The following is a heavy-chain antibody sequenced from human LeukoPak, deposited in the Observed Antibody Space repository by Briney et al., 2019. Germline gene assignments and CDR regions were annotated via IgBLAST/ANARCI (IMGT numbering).Heavy chain of an antibody. Sequence: SQTLSLTCAISGDSASSNSAAWNWIRQSPSRGLEWLGRTYYRSKWSNEYAVSVKSRITISPDTSKNQFSLQLNSVTPEDTAVYYCARGGTGYCTSSICYFDYWGPGIQVTVSS. CDR2: TYYRSKWSN. J-gene: IGHJ4*02. CDR1: GDSASSNSAA. CDR3: ARGGTGYCTSSICYFDY. D-gene: IGHD2-2*01. V-gene: IGHV6-1*01.